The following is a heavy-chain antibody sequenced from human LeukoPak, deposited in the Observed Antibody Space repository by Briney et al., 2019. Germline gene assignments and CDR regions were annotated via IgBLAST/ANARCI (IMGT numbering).Heavy chain of an antibody. D-gene: IGHD6-13*01. J-gene: IGHJ4*02. V-gene: IGHV3-21*01. CDR3: ARDEEEQQLAEFDY. Sequence: GGSLRLSCAASGFTFSTYSMNWVRLAPGKGLEWVSSISSSSYIYYADSVKGRFTISRDNAENSLYLQMNSLRVEDTAVYYCARDEEEQQLAEFDYWGQGTLVTVS. CDR1: GFTFSTYS. CDR2: ISSSSYI.